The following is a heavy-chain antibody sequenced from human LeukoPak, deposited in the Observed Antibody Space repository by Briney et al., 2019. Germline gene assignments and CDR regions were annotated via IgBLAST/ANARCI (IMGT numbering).Heavy chain of an antibody. CDR2: IYYSGST. V-gene: IGHV4-59*01. D-gene: IGHD3-22*01. CDR3: ARDRSRSSGYYCVNFYWYFDL. CDR1: GGSISSYY. J-gene: IGHJ2*01. Sequence: SETLSLTCTVSGGSISSYYWSWIRQPPGKGLEWIGYIYYSGSTNYNPSLKSRVTISVDTSKNQFSLKLSSVTAADTAVYYCARDRSRSSGYYCVNFYWYFDLWGRGTLVTVSS.